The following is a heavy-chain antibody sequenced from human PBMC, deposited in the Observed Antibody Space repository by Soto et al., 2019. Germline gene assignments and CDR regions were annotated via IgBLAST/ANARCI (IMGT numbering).Heavy chain of an antibody. CDR3: ARDRSLIFAVPPYAMDV. Sequence: GGSLRLSCGASGFTFSDNAMTWVRQAPGKGLEWVSSISDDGDSTYYADSVKGRFTISRDNSKNTLFLQMISLGAEDTAVYYCARDRSLIFAVPPYAMDVRGQGTTVTVS. D-gene: IGHD3-3*01. CDR1: GFTFSDNA. J-gene: IGHJ6*01. CDR2: ISDDGDST. V-gene: IGHV3-23*01.